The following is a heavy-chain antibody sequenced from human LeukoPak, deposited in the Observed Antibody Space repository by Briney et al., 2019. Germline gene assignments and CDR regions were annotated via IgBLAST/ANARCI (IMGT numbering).Heavy chain of an antibody. D-gene: IGHD5-18*01. Sequence: GGSLRLSCAASGFTFSNYAMSWARQAPGKGLECVTAISGSGGSTYYAVSVKGRFTISRDNSKNTLYLQMNSLRAEDTAVYYCTKGTIWLPFDYWGQGTLVTVSS. CDR2: ISGSGGST. CDR3: TKGTIWLPFDY. V-gene: IGHV3-23*01. CDR1: GFTFSNYA. J-gene: IGHJ4*02.